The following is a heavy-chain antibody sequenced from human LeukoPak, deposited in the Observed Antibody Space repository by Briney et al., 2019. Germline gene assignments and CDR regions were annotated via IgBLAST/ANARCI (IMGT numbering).Heavy chain of an antibody. V-gene: IGHV4-31*03. CDR3: AREGGSGDSNWFDP. Sequence: SQTLSLTCTVSGGSISSGGYYWSWIRQHPGKGLEWIGYIYYSGSTYCNPSLKSRVTISVDTSKNQFSLKLSSVTAADTAVYYCAREGGSGDSNWFDPWGQGTLVTVSS. CDR2: IYYSGST. CDR1: GGSISSGGYY. D-gene: IGHD3-10*01. J-gene: IGHJ5*02.